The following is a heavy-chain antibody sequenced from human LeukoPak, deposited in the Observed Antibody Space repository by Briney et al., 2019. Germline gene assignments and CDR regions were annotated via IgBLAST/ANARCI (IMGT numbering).Heavy chain of an antibody. CDR2: ICYSGST. J-gene: IGHJ4*02. CDR3: ARDKVPGDY. CDR1: GVSFSSYC. Sequence: TSETLSLTCTVSGVSFSSYCWNWLRQPPGKGLEWIGYICYSGSTNYHPSLKSRVTISVDPSKHQFSLKLSSVTAADTAVYYCARDKVPGDYWGQGTLVTVSS. V-gene: IGHV4-59*01.